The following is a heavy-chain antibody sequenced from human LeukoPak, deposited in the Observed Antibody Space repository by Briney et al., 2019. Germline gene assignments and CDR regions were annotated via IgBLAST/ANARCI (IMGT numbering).Heavy chain of an antibody. D-gene: IGHD6-13*01. CDR1: GFTFSSYD. CDR2: ISGNGVST. V-gene: IGHV3-23*01. CDR3: AKDKQQLANFDY. Sequence: GGSLRLSCAASGFTFSSYDMSWVRQAPGKGLEWISAISGNGVSTYYADSVKGRFTISRDNSKNTLYLQMNSLRADDTAVYYCAKDKQQLANFDYWGQGTLVTVSS. J-gene: IGHJ4*02.